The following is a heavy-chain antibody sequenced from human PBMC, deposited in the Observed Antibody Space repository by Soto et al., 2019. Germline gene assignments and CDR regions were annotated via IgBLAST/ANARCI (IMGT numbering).Heavy chain of an antibody. CDR3: ARDGAGGYLFDY. J-gene: IGHJ4*02. D-gene: IGHD3-10*01. Sequence: SETLSLTCTVSGGSVTSNYWSWIRQPPGKGLEWIGYIYYSGSTNYNPSLKSRVTISVDTSKNQFSLKLSSVTAADTAVYYCARDGAGGYLFDYWGQGTLVTVSS. V-gene: IGHV4-59*02. CDR2: IYYSGST. CDR1: GGSVTSNY.